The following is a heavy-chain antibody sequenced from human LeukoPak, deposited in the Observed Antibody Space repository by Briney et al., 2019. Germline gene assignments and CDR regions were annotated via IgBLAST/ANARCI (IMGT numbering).Heavy chain of an antibody. CDR1: GGTFSSYA. D-gene: IGHD5-24*01. V-gene: IGHV1-69*13. Sequence: SVKVSCKASGGTFSSYAISWVRQAPGQGLEWMGGIIPIFGTANYAQKFQGRVTITADESTSTAYMELSSLRSEDTAVYYCARPSRDGYNALYYWGQGTLVTVSS. CDR2: IIPIFGTA. CDR3: ARPSRDGYNALYY. J-gene: IGHJ4*02.